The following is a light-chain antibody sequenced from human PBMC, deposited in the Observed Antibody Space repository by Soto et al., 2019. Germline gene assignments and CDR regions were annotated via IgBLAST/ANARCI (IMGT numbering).Light chain of an antibody. CDR2: DVS. CDR3: SSYTPRTSFLL. CDR1: SSDIGNYAF. V-gene: IGLV2-14*03. Sequence: QSALTQPASVSGSPGQSITISCTGTSSDIGNYAFGSLYQQVTGTAPKAMIYDVSSRPSGVSNRFSGSKSGNTASLTSSGLPAEDEAYYYCSSYTPRTSFLLFGGGTKLTVL. J-gene: IGLJ2*01.